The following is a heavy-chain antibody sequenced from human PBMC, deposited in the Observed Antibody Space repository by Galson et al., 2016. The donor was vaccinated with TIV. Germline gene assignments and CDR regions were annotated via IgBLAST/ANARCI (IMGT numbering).Heavy chain of an antibody. D-gene: IGHD6-19*01. Sequence: QSGAEVKKPGESLKISCRGSGYRFSDYWIGWVRQTPEEGLEWMGVIYPGALDTKYSPSFQGQVTISADTSINTAYLQWNRLKASYTAIYFCATLSSGWPNYFDNWGQGTQVIVSS. CDR2: IYPGALDT. CDR3: ATLSSGWPNYFDN. J-gene: IGHJ4*02. CDR1: GYRFSDYW. V-gene: IGHV5-51*01.